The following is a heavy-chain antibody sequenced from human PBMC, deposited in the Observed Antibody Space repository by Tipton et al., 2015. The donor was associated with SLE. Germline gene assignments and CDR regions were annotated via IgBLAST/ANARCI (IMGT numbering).Heavy chain of an antibody. Sequence: TLSLTCTVSGHSISSGYYWSWIRQAPGKGLEWIGSIYYSGSTYYNPSFKSRVTISVDTSKNQFSLKLSSVTAADTAVYYCGRARVGMGYVFDIWGQGTMVTVSS. V-gene: IGHV4-38-2*02. CDR3: GRARVGMGYVFDI. CDR2: IYYSGST. J-gene: IGHJ3*02. D-gene: IGHD5-24*01. CDR1: GHSISSGYY.